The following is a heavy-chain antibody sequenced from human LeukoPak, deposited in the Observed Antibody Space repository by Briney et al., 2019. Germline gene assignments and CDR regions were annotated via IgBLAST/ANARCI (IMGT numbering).Heavy chain of an antibody. CDR2: ISAYNGNT. Sequence: ASVKVSCKASGYTFTSYGISWVRQAPGQGLEWMGWISAYNGNTNYAQKLQGRVTMTTDTSTSTAYMELRSLKASDTAMYYCARHGDYGSATQTRYYYYYGMDVWGQGTTVTVSS. CDR3: ARHGDYGSATQTRYYYYYGMDV. CDR1: GYTFTSYG. D-gene: IGHD4-17*01. J-gene: IGHJ6*02. V-gene: IGHV1-18*01.